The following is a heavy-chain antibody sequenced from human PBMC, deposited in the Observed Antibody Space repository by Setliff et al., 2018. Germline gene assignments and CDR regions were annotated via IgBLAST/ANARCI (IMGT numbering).Heavy chain of an antibody. CDR2: FYTSGNT. V-gene: IGHV4-61*09. Sequence: SETLSLTCTVSGDSISSGYYYWTWIRQSAGKGLEWIGHFYTSGNTNYNPSLKSRVTISVDTSKNQFSLKLSSVTAADTAVYYCARDKRQYNFWSGYYGSWGNYFDYWGQGTLVTVSS. D-gene: IGHD3-3*01. CDR1: GDSISSGYYY. CDR3: ARDKRQYNFWSGYYGSWGNYFDY. J-gene: IGHJ4*02.